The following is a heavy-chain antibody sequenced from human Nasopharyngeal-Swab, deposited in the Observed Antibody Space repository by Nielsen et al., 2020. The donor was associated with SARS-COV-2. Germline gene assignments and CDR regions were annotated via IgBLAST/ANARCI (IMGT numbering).Heavy chain of an antibody. Sequence: GGSLGLSCAASGFTFSGYNLNWVRQAPRKGLEWVSSISSSNIYYADSVKGRFTISRDNSKYTLYLQINSLRAEDTAVYYCAKGALVRGLMLTHYDYWGQGTLVTVSS. CDR3: AKGALVRGLMLTHYDY. CDR2: ISSSNI. CDR1: GFTFSGYN. D-gene: IGHD3-10*01. J-gene: IGHJ4*02. V-gene: IGHV3-21*04.